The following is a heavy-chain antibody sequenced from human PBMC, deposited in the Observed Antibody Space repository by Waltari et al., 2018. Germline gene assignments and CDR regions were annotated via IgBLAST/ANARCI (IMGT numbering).Heavy chain of an antibody. J-gene: IGHJ4*02. CDR3: ASWGIWSGYADAY. D-gene: IGHD3-3*01. CDR2: ISPGNPDT. CDR1: GYSFTSYW. Sequence: EVQLVQSGAEVKKPGESLKISCKGSGYSFTSYWIGWVRQMTGKGLEWMGIISPGNPDTSYSPSVQGQVGISADKASSTAYLQWSSLKASDTAMYYCASWGIWSGYADAYWGQGTLVTVSS. V-gene: IGHV5-51*01.